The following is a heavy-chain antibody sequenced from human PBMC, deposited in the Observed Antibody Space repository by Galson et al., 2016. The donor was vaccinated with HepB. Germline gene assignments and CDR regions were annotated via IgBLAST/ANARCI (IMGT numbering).Heavy chain of an antibody. Sequence: SLRLSCAASGFRFSSYAMSWVRQAPGKGLEWVSYISSSGSYNTNYADSVKGRFTISRENAKNSLYLQMTSLRVDDTAIYYCSRDLADWGQGTLVTVSS. J-gene: IGHJ4*02. CDR1: GFRFSSYA. V-gene: IGHV3-11*05. CDR2: ISSSGSYNT. CDR3: SRDLAD.